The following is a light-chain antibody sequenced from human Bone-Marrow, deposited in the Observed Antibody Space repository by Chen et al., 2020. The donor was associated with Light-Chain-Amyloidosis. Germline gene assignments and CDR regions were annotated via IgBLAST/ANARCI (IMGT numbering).Light chain of an antibody. J-gene: IGKJ4*01. CDR2: AAS. CDR1: QDVSNW. CDR3: QQANTFPLT. Sequence: DIEMTQSPSPVSASVGDRVTITCRASQDVSNWLAWYQLKPGRAPKLLIYAASTLGSGVPSRFSGSGSGTYFTLTITSLQPEDFASYFCQQANTFPLTFGGGTRVEI. V-gene: IGKV1-12*01.